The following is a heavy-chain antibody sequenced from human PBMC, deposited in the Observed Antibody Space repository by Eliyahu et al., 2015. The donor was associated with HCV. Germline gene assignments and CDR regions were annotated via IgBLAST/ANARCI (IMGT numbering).Heavy chain of an antibody. J-gene: IGHJ5*02. CDR1: GFTFSSYG. CDR3: AKDKGTVTTGWFDP. D-gene: IGHD4-17*01. Sequence: QVQLVESGGGVVQPGRSLRLSCAASGFTFSSYGMPWVRQAPGKGLEWVAVISYDGSNKYYADSVKGRFTISRDNSKNTLYLQMNSLRAEDTAVYYCAKDKGTVTTGWFDPWGQGTLVTVSS. CDR2: ISYDGSNK. V-gene: IGHV3-30*18.